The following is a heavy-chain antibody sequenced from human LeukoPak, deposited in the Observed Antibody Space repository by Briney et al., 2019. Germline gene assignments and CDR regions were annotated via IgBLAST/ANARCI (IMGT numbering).Heavy chain of an antibody. Sequence: ASVTVSCMASVYTFTSYGISWVRQAPGQGLEWMGWISAYNGNTNYAQKLQGRVTMTTDTSTSTASMELRSLRSDDTAVYYCARGRVVPAAIDYWGQGTLVTVSS. J-gene: IGHJ4*02. V-gene: IGHV1-18*01. D-gene: IGHD2-2*02. CDR1: VYTFTSYG. CDR2: ISAYNGNT. CDR3: ARGRVVPAAIDY.